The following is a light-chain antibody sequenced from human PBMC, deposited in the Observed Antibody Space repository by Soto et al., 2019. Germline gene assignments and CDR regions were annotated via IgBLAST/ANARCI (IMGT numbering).Light chain of an antibody. CDR3: QQRSNWPLIP. V-gene: IGKV3-11*01. CDR2: DAS. CDR1: QSVSSY. J-gene: IGKJ5*01. Sequence: EIVLTQSPATLSLSPGERATLSCRASQSVSSYLAWYQQKPGQAPRLLIYDASNRATGIPARFSGSGSGTDFTLTISSPEPEDFAVYYCQQRSNWPLIPFGQGTRLEIK.